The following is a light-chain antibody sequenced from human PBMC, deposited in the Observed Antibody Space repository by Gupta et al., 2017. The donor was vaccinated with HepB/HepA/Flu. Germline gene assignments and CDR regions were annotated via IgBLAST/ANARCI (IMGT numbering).Light chain of an antibody. CDR1: QNIIRF. CDR2: DAF. J-gene: IGKJ4*01. Sequence: EIVLTQSPATLSLSPCERATLSCRASQNIIRFLSWYQHKPGQAPRLLMYDAFNRATGMLARFSGSGSGRAFTLTIISLVPADFAVYNCRLRYDWSLSFGGGTMVEIK. CDR3: RLRYDWSLS. V-gene: IGKV3-11*02.